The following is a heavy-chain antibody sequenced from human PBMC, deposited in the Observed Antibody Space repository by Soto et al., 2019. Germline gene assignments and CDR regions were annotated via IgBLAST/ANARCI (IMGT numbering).Heavy chain of an antibody. V-gene: IGHV3-15*01. J-gene: IGHJ4*02. Sequence: EVQLVESGGGLVKPGGSLRLSCAASGFTFSNAWMSWVRQALGKGLEWVGRIKSKTDGGTTDYAAPVKGRFTISRDDSKNTLYLQMNSLKTEDTAVYYCTTDNGDYLIDYWGQGTLVTVSS. D-gene: IGHD4-17*01. CDR2: IKSKTDGGTT. CDR3: TTDNGDYLIDY. CDR1: GFTFSNAW.